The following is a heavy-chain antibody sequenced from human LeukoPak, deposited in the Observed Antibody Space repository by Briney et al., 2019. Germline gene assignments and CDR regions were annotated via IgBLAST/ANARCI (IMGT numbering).Heavy chain of an antibody. CDR1: GGTFSSYA. CDR2: IIPIFGTA. CDR3: ARAGEGLSGSYLLYYYYYGMDV. J-gene: IGHJ6*04. Sequence: SVKVSCKASGGTFSSYATSWVRQAPGQGLEWMGGIIPIFGTANYAQKFQGRVTITADKSTSTAYMELSSLRSEDTAVYYCARAGEGLSGSYLLYYYYYGMDVWGKGTTVTVSS. V-gene: IGHV1-69*06. D-gene: IGHD3-10*01.